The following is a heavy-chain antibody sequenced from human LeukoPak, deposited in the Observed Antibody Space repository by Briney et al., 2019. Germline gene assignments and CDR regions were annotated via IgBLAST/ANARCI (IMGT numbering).Heavy chain of an antibody. CDR2: IYYSGST. D-gene: IGHD5-24*01. V-gene: IGHV4-39*01. J-gene: IGHJ4*02. CDR1: GGSISSGSYY. Sequence: SQTLSLTCTVSGGSISSGSYYWGWIRQPPGKGLEWIGSIYYSGSTYYNPSLKSRVTISVDTSKNQFSLKLSSVTAADTAVYYCASQPPVEMATIYRDYWGQGTLVTVSS. CDR3: ASQPPVEMATIYRDY.